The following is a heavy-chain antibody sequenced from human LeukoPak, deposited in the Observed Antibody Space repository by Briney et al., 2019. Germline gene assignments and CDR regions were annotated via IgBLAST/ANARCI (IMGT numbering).Heavy chain of an antibody. CDR3: ARDSSGSYRLEWFDP. D-gene: IGHD1-26*01. Sequence: GGSLRLSCAASGFTFSDYYMSWIRQAPGKGLEWVSYISSSGSTIYYADSVKGQFTISRDNAKNSLYLQMNSLRAEDTAVYYCARDSSGSYRLEWFDPWGQGTLVTVSS. J-gene: IGHJ5*02. V-gene: IGHV3-11*04. CDR2: ISSSGSTI. CDR1: GFTFSDYY.